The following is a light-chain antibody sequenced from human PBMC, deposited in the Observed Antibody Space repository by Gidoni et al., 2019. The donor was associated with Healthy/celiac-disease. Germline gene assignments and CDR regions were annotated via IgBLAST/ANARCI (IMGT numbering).Light chain of an antibody. CDR3: QQYGSSPFT. CDR2: GAS. CDR1: QSVSSSY. J-gene: IGKJ3*01. Sequence: EIVLSQSPGTLSLSPGESATLSCRASQSVSSSYLAWYQQKPGQAPRLLIYGASSRATGIPDRFSGSGSGTDFTLTISRLEPEDIAVYYCQQYGSSPFTFGHGTKVDIK. V-gene: IGKV3-20*01.